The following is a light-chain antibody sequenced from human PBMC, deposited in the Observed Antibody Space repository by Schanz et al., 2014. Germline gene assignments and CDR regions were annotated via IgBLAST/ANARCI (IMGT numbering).Light chain of an antibody. J-gene: IGKJ4*01. V-gene: IGKV3-15*01. CDR3: QQYNNWPLT. Sequence: EIVMTQSPATLSLSPGERATLSCRASQSISSKYFAWYQQKPGQAPRLLIYGASTRATGVPVRFSGSGSGTEFTLTISSLQSEDFAVYYCQQYNNWPLTFGGGTKVEIK. CDR1: QSISSKY. CDR2: GAS.